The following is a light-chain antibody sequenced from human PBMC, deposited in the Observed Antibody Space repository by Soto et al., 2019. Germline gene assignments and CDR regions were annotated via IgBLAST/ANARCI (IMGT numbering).Light chain of an antibody. CDR1: QSVSSSY. J-gene: IGKJ1*01. CDR2: GAS. V-gene: IGKV3-20*01. Sequence: EIVWTQSPGTLSLSPGDRSTLSCRASQSVSSSYLAWYQQKPGQAPRLLIYGASSRATGIPDRFSGSGSGTDFTLTISRLEPEDFAVYYCQQYGSSPQTFGQGTKVEIK. CDR3: QQYGSSPQT.